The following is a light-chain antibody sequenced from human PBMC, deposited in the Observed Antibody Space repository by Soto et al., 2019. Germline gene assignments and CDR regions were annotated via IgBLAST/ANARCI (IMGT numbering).Light chain of an antibody. CDR2: EVS. CDR1: SRDVGGYNY. Sequence: QSALTQPPSASGSPGQSVTISCTGTSRDVGGYNYVSWHQQLPGKAPKLMIYEVSKRPSGVPDRFSGSKSGNTASLTVSGLQAEDEADYYCSSRARGDNVVFGGGTKVTVL. CDR3: SSRARGDNVV. J-gene: IGLJ2*01. V-gene: IGLV2-8*01.